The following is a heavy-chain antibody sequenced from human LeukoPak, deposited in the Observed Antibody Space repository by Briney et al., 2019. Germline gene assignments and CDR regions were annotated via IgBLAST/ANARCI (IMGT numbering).Heavy chain of an antibody. CDR2: IIPIFGTA. J-gene: IGHJ4*02. CDR3: ARDGVRGAAAPYYFDY. D-gene: IGHD6-13*01. V-gene: IGHV1-69*13. Sequence: SVKVSCKASGYTFTSYGISWVRQAPGQGLEWMGGIIPIFGTANYAQKFQGRVTITADESTSTAYMELSSLRSEDTAVYYCARDGVRGAAAPYYFDYWGQGTLVTVSS. CDR1: GYTFTSYG.